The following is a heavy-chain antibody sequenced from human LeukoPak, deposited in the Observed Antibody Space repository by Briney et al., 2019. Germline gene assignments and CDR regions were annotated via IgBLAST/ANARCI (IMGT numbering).Heavy chain of an antibody. J-gene: IGHJ3*02. V-gene: IGHV4-34*01. CDR1: GGSFSGYY. D-gene: IGHD3-22*01. Sequence: SETLSLTCAVYGGSFSGYYWSWIRQPPGKGLEWIGETNHSGSTNYNPSLKSRVTISVDTSKNQFSLKLSSVTAADTAVYYCARALSITMIVVVIKDAFDIWGQGTMVTVSS. CDR2: TNHSGST. CDR3: ARALSITMIVVVIKDAFDI.